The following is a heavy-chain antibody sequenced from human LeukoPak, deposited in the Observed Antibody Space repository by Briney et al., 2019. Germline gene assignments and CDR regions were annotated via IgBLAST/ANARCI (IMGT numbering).Heavy chain of an antibody. Sequence: PSQTLSLTCAISGDTVSSNSAAWNWIRQSPSRGLEWLGRTYYRSKWDKDYAVSVKSRIVINADTSKNQFSLQLKSVTPEDTAVYYCARDGWGSRSSKEAFDIWGQGTMVTVSS. CDR2: TYYRSKWDK. CDR3: ARDGWGSRSSKEAFDI. D-gene: IGHD6-6*01. CDR1: GDTVSSNSAA. V-gene: IGHV6-1*01. J-gene: IGHJ3*02.